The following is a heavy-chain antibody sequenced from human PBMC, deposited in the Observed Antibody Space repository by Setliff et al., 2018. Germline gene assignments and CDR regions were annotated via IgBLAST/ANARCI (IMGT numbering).Heavy chain of an antibody. D-gene: IGHD1-26*01. CDR2: FDPDDGET. Sequence: ASVKVSCQASGCTFTSYGISWVRQAPGQGLAWMGGFDPDDGETVYAQKFQGRVTMTEDTSTNTAYMELSSLRSEDTAVYYCATCVGTSWYDYNFYMDVWGIGTTVTVSS. V-gene: IGHV1-24*01. CDR1: GCTFTSYG. J-gene: IGHJ6*03. CDR3: ATCVGTSWYDYNFYMDV.